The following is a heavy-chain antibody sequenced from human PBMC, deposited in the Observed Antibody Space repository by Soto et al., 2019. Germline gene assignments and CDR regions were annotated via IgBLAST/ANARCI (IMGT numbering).Heavy chain of an antibody. CDR3: ARESEDLTSNFDY. CDR2: ISSTTNYL. J-gene: IGHJ4*02. V-gene: IGHV3-21*06. Sequence: EVQPVESGGGLVKPGGSLRLSCAASGFTFTRYSMNWVRQAPGKGLEWVSSISSTTNYLYYGDSMKGRFTISRDNAKNSLYLEMNSLRAEDTAVYYCARESEDLTSNFDYWGQGTLVTVSS. CDR1: GFTFTRYS.